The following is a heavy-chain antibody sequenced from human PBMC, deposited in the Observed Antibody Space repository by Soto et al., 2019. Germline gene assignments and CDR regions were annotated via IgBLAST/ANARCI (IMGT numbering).Heavy chain of an antibody. Sequence: ASVKVSCKVSGYTLTELFMHWVRQAPGKGLEWMGGFDPEDGETIYAQKFQGRVTMTRDTSTSTVYMELSSLRSEDTAVYYCARGTTRTVGSFPHYYYGMDVWGQGTTVTVSS. D-gene: IGHD4-4*01. J-gene: IGHJ6*02. V-gene: IGHV1-24*01. CDR3: ARGTTRTVGSFPHYYYGMDV. CDR1: GYTLTELF. CDR2: FDPEDGET.